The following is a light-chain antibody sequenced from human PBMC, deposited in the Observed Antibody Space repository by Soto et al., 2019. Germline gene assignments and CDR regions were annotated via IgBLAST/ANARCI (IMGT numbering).Light chain of an antibody. CDR3: SSYTSSNTLV. V-gene: IGLV2-14*01. Sequence: QSALSQPASVSGSPGQSITISCTGTSSDVGGFEYVSWYQHQPGKAPKLMIYEVTNRPSGLSNRFSGSKSGSTASLTISGLQAEDEADYYCSSYTSSNTLVFGTGTKVTVL. CDR1: SSDVGGFEY. J-gene: IGLJ1*01. CDR2: EVT.